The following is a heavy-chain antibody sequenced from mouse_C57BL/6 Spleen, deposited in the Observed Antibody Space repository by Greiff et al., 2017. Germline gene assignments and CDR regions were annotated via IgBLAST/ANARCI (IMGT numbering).Heavy chain of an antibody. CDR2: INPYNGGT. J-gene: IGHJ4*01. D-gene: IGHD1-1*01. Sequence: VQLQQSGPVLVKPGASVKMSCKASGYTFTDYYMNWVKQSHGKSLEWIGVINPYNGGTSYNQKFKGKATLTVDKSSSTAYMELNSLTSEDSAVYYCARYTVVSPYYAMDYWGQGTSVTVSS. CDR1: GYTFTDYY. V-gene: IGHV1-19*01. CDR3: ARYTVVSPYYAMDY.